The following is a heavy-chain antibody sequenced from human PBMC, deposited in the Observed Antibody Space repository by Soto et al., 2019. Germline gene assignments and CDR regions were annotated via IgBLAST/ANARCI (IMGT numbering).Heavy chain of an antibody. J-gene: IGHJ5*02. CDR2: VSYNGNN. CDR1: GGSTTGYN. Sequence: QVQLQESGPGLVKTSEPRSLTCTVSGGSTTGYNWSWLRQPPGKGLECIGYVSYNGNNMYNPSLKSRLTISKDSSNKQLSLKLTSVTTADTAIYYCARLSSWFDPWGQGTLVTVSS. V-gene: IGHV4-59*12. D-gene: IGHD3-16*02. CDR3: ARLSSWFDP.